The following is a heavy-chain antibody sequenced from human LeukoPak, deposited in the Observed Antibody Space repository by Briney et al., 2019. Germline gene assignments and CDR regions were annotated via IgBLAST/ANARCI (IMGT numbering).Heavy chain of an antibody. Sequence: ASVKVSCKASGYTFTGYYMHWVRQAPGQGLEWMGWINPNSGGTNYAQKFQGRVTMTRDTSISTAYMELSRLRSDDTAVYYCARDLRPGSVTTVTTSDYYYYMDVWGKGTTVTVSS. CDR3: ARDLRPGSVTTVTTSDYYYYMDV. CDR2: INPNSGGT. V-gene: IGHV1-2*02. CDR1: GYTFTGYY. J-gene: IGHJ6*03. D-gene: IGHD4-11*01.